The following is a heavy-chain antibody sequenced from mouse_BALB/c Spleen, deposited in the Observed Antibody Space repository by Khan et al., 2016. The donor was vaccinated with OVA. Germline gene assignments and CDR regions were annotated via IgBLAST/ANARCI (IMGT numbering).Heavy chain of an antibody. CDR2: INTYTGEP. V-gene: IGHV9-3-1*01. CDR1: GYTFTNYG. J-gene: IGHJ1*01. CDR3: ARSASYWFFDV. D-gene: IGHD6-1*01. Sequence: QIQLVQSGPELKKPGETVKISCKASGYTFTNYGINWVKQAPGKGLKWMGWINTYTGEPTYADDFKGRFAFSLETSANTAYLQINNLKNEDTATXFCARSASYWFFDVWGAGTTVTVSS.